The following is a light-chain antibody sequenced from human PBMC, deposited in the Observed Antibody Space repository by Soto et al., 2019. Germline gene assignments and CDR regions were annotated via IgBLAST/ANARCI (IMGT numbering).Light chain of an antibody. V-gene: IGKV3-20*01. CDR1: QSVSSSQ. CDR3: QQYGAVIT. CDR2: DSF. Sequence: VLTQSPGTLSLAPGEGATLSCRAGQSVSSSQLAWYQQKPGQAPRLLIYDSFNRATGIPDRFSGSGSGTDFTLTISRLEPEDSAVYYCQQYGAVITSGEGTRLEIK. J-gene: IGKJ5*01.